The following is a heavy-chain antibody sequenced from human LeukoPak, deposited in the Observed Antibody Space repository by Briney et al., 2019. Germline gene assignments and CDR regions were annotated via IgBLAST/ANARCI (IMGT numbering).Heavy chain of an antibody. J-gene: IGHJ4*02. CDR1: GGSISSYY. CDR3: ARTGSYMGY. CDR2: IYYSGST. Sequence: SETLSLTCTVSGGSISSYYWSWIRQPPGKGLEWIGYIYYSGSTNYNPSLKSRVTISVDTSKNQFSLRLSSVTAADTAVYYCARTGSYMGYWGQGTLVTVSS. D-gene: IGHD1-26*01. V-gene: IGHV4-59*08.